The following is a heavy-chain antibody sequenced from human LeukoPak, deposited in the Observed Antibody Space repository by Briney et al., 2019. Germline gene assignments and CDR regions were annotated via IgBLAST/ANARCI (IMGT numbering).Heavy chain of an antibody. V-gene: IGHV3-23*01. CDR1: GFTFDDYA. Sequence: GGSLRLSCAASGFTFDDYAMHWVRQAPGKGLEWVSGISWNSGSTYYADSVKGRFTISRDNSKNTLYLQMNSLRAEDTAVYYCAKATYYDFWSGYYWGQGTLVTVSS. D-gene: IGHD3-3*01. J-gene: IGHJ4*02. CDR2: ISWNSGST. CDR3: AKATYYDFWSGYY.